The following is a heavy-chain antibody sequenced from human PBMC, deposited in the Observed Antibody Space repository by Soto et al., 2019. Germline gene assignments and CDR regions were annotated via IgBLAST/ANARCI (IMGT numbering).Heavy chain of an antibody. CDR1: GGSFSGYY. V-gene: IGHV4-34*01. D-gene: IGHD2-2*01. J-gene: IGHJ6*01. Sequence: QVQLQQWGAGLLKPSETLSLTCAVYGGSFSGYYWSWIRQPPGKGLEWIGEINHSGSTNYNPSLKSRVTISVDTSKNQFSLKLSSVTAADTAVYYCARDQLIVVVPAAIYYYYYGMDVW. CDR2: INHSGST. CDR3: ARDQLIVVVPAAIYYYYYGMDV.